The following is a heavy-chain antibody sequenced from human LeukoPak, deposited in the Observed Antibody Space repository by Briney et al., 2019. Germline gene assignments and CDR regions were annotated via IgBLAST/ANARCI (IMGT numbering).Heavy chain of an antibody. CDR3: ARDISMSGTRRDAFDI. Sequence: SETLSLTCTVSGYSISSGYYWGWIRQPPGKGLEWIGSIYHSGSTYYNPSLKSRVTISVDTSKNQFSLKLSSVTAADTAVYFCARDISMSGTRRDAFDIWGQGTMVTVSS. CDR1: GYSISSGYY. J-gene: IGHJ3*02. V-gene: IGHV4-38-2*02. CDR2: IYHSGST. D-gene: IGHD2-2*01.